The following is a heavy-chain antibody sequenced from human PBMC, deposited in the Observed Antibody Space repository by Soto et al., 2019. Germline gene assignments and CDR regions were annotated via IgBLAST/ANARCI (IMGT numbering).Heavy chain of an antibody. Sequence: ASVKVSCKASGYTFTRYAIHWVRQAPGHSLEWMGWINAGSGSTKLSQKFQARVTITTDESTSTAYMELSSLRSEDTAVYYCATFRGSSGWYMRYWGQGTLVTAPQ. CDR3: ATFRGSSGWYMRY. J-gene: IGHJ4*02. D-gene: IGHD6-19*01. CDR2: INAGSGST. CDR1: GYTFTRYA. V-gene: IGHV1-3*01.